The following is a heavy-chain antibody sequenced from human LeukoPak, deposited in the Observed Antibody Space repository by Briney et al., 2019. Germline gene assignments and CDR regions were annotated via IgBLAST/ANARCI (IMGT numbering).Heavy chain of an antibody. D-gene: IGHD6-13*01. V-gene: IGHV1-3*01. Sequence: ASVKVSCKASGYTFTSYAMHWVRQAPGQRLEWMGWINAGNGNTKYSQKFQGRVTITRDTSASTAYMELGSLRSEDTAVYYCARGGYSSPFFDPWGQGTLVTVSS. CDR1: GYTFTSYA. CDR3: ARGGYSSPFFDP. J-gene: IGHJ5*02. CDR2: INAGNGNT.